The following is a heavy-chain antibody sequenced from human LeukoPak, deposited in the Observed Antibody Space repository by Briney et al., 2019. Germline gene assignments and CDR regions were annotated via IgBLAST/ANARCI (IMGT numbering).Heavy chain of an antibody. CDR2: ISLDGATT. Sequence: LPGGSLRLSCAASGFTFSSYWMSWVRQAPGKGLEWVSGISLDGATTYYAGSVEGRFTISRDNSKNTPYLQMNSLRADDTAVYYCVKDHGWLLYSWGQGTLVTVSS. CDR1: GFTFSSYW. D-gene: IGHD3-9*01. CDR3: VKDHGWLLYS. J-gene: IGHJ4*02. V-gene: IGHV3-23*01.